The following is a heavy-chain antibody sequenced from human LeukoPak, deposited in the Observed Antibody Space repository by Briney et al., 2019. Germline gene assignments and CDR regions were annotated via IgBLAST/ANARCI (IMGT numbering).Heavy chain of an antibody. Sequence: SETLSLTCAVYGGSITGYYWSWIRQTPGRGLEWVGEIHYTGATSYNPSLKSRATISTDTSKNQFSLRLSSVTAADTAVYYCARGNVLTGYCFDFWGQGALVTVSS. J-gene: IGHJ4*02. CDR2: IHYTGAT. D-gene: IGHD3-9*01. V-gene: IGHV4-34*01. CDR1: GGSITGYY. CDR3: ARGNVLTGYCFDF.